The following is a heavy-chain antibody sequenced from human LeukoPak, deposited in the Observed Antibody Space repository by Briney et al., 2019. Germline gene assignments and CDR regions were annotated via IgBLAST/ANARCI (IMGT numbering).Heavy chain of an antibody. CDR1: GFTFSSYE. CDR3: ARDQEIAWLRSPFDC. Sequence: PGGSLRLSCAASGFTFSSYEMNWVRQAPGKGLEWVSYISSSGRTIYYADSVKGRFTISRDNAKNSLYLQMNSLRAEDTAVYYCARDQEIAWLRSPFDCWGQGTLVTVSS. J-gene: IGHJ4*02. V-gene: IGHV3-48*03. D-gene: IGHD5-12*01. CDR2: ISSSGRTI.